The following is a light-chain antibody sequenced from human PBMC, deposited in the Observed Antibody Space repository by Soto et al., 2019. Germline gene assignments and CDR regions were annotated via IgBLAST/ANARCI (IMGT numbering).Light chain of an antibody. CDR2: RAS. J-gene: IGKJ1*01. V-gene: IGKV1-27*01. Sequence: DIQMTQSPSSLSASVGGRVTITCRASQDIRNHLVWYQQKPGKVPKLLIYRASTLQSGVPSRFSGSGSGTDFTLTISSLQPEDVATYYCQIYNTALWTFGQGTKVEIK. CDR1: QDIRNH. CDR3: QIYNTALWT.